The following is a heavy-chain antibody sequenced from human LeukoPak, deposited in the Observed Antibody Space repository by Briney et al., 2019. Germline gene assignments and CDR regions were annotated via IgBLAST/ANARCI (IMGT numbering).Heavy chain of an antibody. D-gene: IGHD1-26*01. J-gene: IGHJ4*02. CDR3: ARARGSYDLDY. CDR1: GFTFRSYW. CDR2: INQDGSEK. Sequence: PGGSLRLSCAVSGFTFRSYWMSWARQAPGKGLEWVANINQDGSEKDYVDSVKGRFTISRDNAKNSLYLQMNSLRAEDTAVYYCARARGSYDLDYWGQGTLVTVSS. V-gene: IGHV3-7*04.